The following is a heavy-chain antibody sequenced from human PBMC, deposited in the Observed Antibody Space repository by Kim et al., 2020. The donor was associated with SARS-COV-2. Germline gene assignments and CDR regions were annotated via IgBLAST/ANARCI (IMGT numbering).Heavy chain of an antibody. CDR1: GYSFTSYW. D-gene: IGHD3-10*01. V-gene: IGHV5-51*01. CDR2: IYPGDSDT. J-gene: IGHJ6*02. CDR3: ARQNYYGSGSYYTPHSYGMDV. Sequence: GESLKISCKGSGYSFTSYWIGWVRQMPGKGLEWMGIIYPGDSDTRYSPSFQGQVTISADKSISTAYLQWSSLKASDTAMYYCARQNYYGSGSYYTPHSYGMDVWGQGTTVTVSS.